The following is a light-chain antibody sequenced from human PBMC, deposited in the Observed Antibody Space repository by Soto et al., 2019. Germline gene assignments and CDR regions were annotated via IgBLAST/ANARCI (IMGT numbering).Light chain of an antibody. CDR2: AVS. J-gene: IGLJ1*01. CDR1: SSDVGLYDY. CDR3: SSYTRDRSYV. Sequence: QSALTQPASVSGSPGQSITISCTGTSSDVGLYDYVSWYQQHPGKAPQLMIYAVSNRPSGVSNRFSASKSGNTASLFISELQAEDEADYYCSSYTRDRSYVFGSGTKVTVL. V-gene: IGLV2-14*01.